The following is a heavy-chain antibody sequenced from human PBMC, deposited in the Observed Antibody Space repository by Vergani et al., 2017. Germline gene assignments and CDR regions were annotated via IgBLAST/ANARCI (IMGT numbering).Heavy chain of an antibody. Sequence: EVQLVESGGGLVKPGGSLRLSCAASGFTFSSYSMNWVRQAPGKGLECVSSISSSSSYKYYADSVKGRFTISRDNAKNSLYLQMNSLRAENTAVYCWAERGPDDDYGDYGIDVWGQGTMVTVSS. CDR1: GFTFSSYS. CDR3: AERGPDDDYGDYGIDV. D-gene: IGHD4-17*01. V-gene: IGHV3-21*01. J-gene: IGHJ6*02. CDR2: ISSSSSYK.